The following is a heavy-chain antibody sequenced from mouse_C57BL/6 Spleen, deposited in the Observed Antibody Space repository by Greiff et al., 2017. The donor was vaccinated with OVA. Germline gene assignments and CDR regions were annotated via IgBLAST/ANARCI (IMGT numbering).Heavy chain of an antibody. CDR1: GYAFSSSW. CDR2: IFPGDGDT. Sequence: VKLVESGPELVKPGASVKLSCKASGYAFSSSWMNWVKQRPGKGLEWIGRIFPGDGDTNYNGKFKGKATLTADKSSNTAYMQVSSLTTEDSAVYFCAREGTVVNYFDYWGQGTTLTVSS. D-gene: IGHD1-1*01. CDR3: AREGTVVNYFDY. J-gene: IGHJ2*01. V-gene: IGHV1-82*01.